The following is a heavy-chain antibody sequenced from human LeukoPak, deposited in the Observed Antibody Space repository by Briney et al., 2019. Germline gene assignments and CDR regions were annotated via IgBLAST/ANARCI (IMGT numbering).Heavy chain of an antibody. CDR2: ITGSSSRA. D-gene: IGHD4-17*01. J-gene: IGHJ4*02. V-gene: IGHV3-23*01. CDR3: ARVQGDFGDYVIDY. CDR1: GLSFNSYD. Sequence: GGSLRLSCAASGLSFNSYDLSWVRQAPGKGLDWVSAITGSSSRAFYADSVKGRFTISRDNSKNTLYLQMDSLRAEDTAVYYCARVQGDFGDYVIDYWGQGTLVTVSS.